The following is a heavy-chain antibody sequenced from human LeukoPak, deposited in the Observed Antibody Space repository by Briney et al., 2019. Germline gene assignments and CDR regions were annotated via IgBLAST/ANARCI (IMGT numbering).Heavy chain of an antibody. V-gene: IGHV1-2*02. CDR2: INPNSGGT. Sequence: GASVKVSCKASGYTFTGYYIHWVRQAPRQGLEWMGWINPNSGGTNYAQKFQGRVTMTRDTSISTAYMELSRLRSDDTAVYYCARDVTTVTVNYYYGMDVWGQGTTVTVSS. D-gene: IGHD4-17*01. CDR1: GYTFTGYY. J-gene: IGHJ6*02. CDR3: ARDVTTVTVNYYYGMDV.